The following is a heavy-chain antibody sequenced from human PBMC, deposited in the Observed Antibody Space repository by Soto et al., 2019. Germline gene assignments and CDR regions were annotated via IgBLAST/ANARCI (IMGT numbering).Heavy chain of an antibody. CDR3: AKGDCGGDCYSFDGFDI. CDR1: GFTFSSYG. CDR2: ISYDGSNK. D-gene: IGHD2-21*02. V-gene: IGHV3-30*18. J-gene: IGHJ3*02. Sequence: QVQLVESGGGVVQPGRSLRLSCAASGFTFSSYGMHWVRQAPGKGLEWVAVISYDGSNKYYADSVKGRFTISRDNSKNTLYLQMNSLRAEGTAVYYCAKGDCGGDCYSFDGFDIWGQGTMVTVSS.